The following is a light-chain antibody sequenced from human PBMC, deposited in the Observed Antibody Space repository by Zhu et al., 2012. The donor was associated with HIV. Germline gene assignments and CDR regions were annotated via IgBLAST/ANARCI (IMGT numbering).Light chain of an antibody. V-gene: IGKV1-5*03. CDR2: EAS. Sequence: DIQMTQSPSTLSASVGDRVTITCRASESVDRALAWYQQKPGKAPNLLISEASSLQSGVPPRFSGSGSDKEFTLTINSLQSDDVATYSCQQYNRYPWTFGRGTQGG. CDR3: QQYNRYPWT. J-gene: IGKJ1*01. CDR1: ESVDRA.